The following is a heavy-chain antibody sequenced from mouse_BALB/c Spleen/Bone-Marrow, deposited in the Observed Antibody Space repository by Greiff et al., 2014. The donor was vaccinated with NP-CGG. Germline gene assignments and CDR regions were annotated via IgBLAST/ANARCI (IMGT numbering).Heavy chain of an antibody. CDR1: GYSFTDSN. CDR2: IDPYNGGT. CDR3: ARRTPRASGFPY. V-gene: IGHV1S135*01. J-gene: IGHJ3*01. D-gene: IGHD3-1*01. Sequence: EVQLQQSGPELVKPGASVKVSCTASGYSFTDSNMYWVKQGHGKSLEWIGDIDPYNGGTRYNQKFKGKATLTVDKSSSTAFMHLNSLTSEDSAVYYCARRTPRASGFPYCGPRTLFTVSA.